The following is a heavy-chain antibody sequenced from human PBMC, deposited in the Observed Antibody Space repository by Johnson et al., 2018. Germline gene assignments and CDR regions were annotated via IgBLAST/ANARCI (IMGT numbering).Heavy chain of an antibody. D-gene: IGHD6-13*01. CDR1: GLTFRSYS. J-gene: IGHJ3*02. V-gene: IGHV3-21*01. CDR2: ISSSSSFI. CDR3: ARVGAAAGTLDAFDI. Sequence: ERLGEAGGGLVEPGGTLGLSCAASGLTFRSYSMNWVLPAPGKGLEWVSSISSSSSFIYYADSVNGRFTISRDKAKNSLYLQMNSLRAEDTAVYYCARVGAAAGTLDAFDICGQGTMVTVSS.